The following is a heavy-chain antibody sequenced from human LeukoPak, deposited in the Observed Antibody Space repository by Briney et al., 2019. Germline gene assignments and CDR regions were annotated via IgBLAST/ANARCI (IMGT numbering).Heavy chain of an antibody. CDR2: IWYDGSDE. Sequence: GGSLRLSCAASGFTFSSYGMHWVRQAPGKGLEWVAVIWYDGSDEYYTGSVKGRFTIFRDNSKNTLYLQMNSLRAEDTAIYYCARAGDAFDLWGQGTMVTVSS. J-gene: IGHJ3*01. V-gene: IGHV3-33*01. CDR1: GFTFSSYG. CDR3: ARAGDAFDL.